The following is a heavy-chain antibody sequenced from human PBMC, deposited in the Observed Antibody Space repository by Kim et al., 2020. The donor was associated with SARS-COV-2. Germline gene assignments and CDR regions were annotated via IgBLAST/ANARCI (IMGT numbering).Heavy chain of an antibody. Sequence: SETLSLTCTVSGGSISSGGYYWSWIRQHPGKGLEWIGYIYYSGSTYYNPSLKSRVTISVDTSKNQFSLKLSSVTAADTAVYYCARVYSAAAGTRNWYFDLWGRGTLVTVSS. D-gene: IGHD6-13*01. V-gene: IGHV4-31*03. CDR1: GGSISSGGYY. J-gene: IGHJ2*01. CDR2: IYYSGST. CDR3: ARVYSAAAGTRNWYFDL.